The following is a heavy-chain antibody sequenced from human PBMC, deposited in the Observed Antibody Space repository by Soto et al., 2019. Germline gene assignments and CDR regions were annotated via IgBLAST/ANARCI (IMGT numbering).Heavy chain of an antibody. V-gene: IGHV1-18*01. CDR2: ISAYNGNT. D-gene: IGHD1-7*01. CDR1: GYTFTSYG. J-gene: IGHJ6*02. CDR3: ARDPRGPGGTGTTYRMDV. Sequence: ASVKVSCKASGYTFTSYGISCVRQAPGQVLEWMGWISAYNGNTNYAQKLQGRVTMTTDTSTSTAYMELRSLRSDDTAVYYCARDPRGPGGTGTTYRMDVWGQGTTVTVSS.